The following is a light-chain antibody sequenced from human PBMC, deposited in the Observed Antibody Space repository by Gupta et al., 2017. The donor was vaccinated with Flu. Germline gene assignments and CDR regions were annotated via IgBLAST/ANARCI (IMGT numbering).Light chain of an antibody. J-gene: IGKJ2*01. V-gene: IGKV2-30*01. Sequence: CRFRQSLVCIDGNTFLSGFHQRPGHSPRRLIYKVSNRDSGVPDRFRGSGSGTDFTLKISRVEAEDVGVYYCMQATHWPTFGQGTKLEIK. CDR1: QSLVCIDGNTF. CDR3: MQATHWPT. CDR2: KVS.